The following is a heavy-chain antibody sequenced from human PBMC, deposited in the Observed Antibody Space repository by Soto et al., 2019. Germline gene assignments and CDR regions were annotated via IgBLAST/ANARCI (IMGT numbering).Heavy chain of an antibody. CDR1: GFTFTSYA. Sequence: QVHLVQSGAEVKTPGASVKVSCKASGFTFTSYAFTWVRQAPGQGLEWMGWISAYNGNTNYARNFRGRVTMATASSTSTVYMELGSVTSADTAVYFCARDFTGWPPDGVDSWGQGTLVSVSA. CDR3: ARDFTGWPPDGVDS. CDR2: ISAYNGNT. J-gene: IGHJ4*02. D-gene: IGHD3-16*01. V-gene: IGHV1-18*01.